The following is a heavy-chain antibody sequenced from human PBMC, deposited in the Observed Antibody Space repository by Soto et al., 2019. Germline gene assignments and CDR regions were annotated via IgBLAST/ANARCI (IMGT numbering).Heavy chain of an antibody. Sequence: QVQLVESGGGLVKPGGSLRLSCAASGFTFSDYYMTWIRQAPGKGLYWVSYISSSGTAKYYAESLKGRFTISRDNAKNSLYLQMNSLRAEDTALYYCARTHYYGSGTYGDHYFDYWGQGTLVTVSS. V-gene: IGHV3-11*01. J-gene: IGHJ4*02. CDR2: ISSSGTAK. CDR1: GFTFSDYY. D-gene: IGHD3-10*01. CDR3: ARTHYYGSGTYGDHYFDY.